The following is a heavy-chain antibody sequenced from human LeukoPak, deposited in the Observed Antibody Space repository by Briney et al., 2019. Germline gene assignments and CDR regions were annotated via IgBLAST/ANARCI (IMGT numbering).Heavy chain of an antibody. Sequence: GASVKVSCKASGYTFTSYGISWVRQAPGQGLEWMGWISAYNGNTNYAQKLQGRVTMTTDTSTSTAYMELRSLRSDDTAVYYCARDYGCCGKSHPVDYWGQGTLVTVSS. V-gene: IGHV1-18*01. CDR1: GYTFTSYG. CDR2: ISAYNGNT. CDR3: ARDYGCCGKSHPVDY. J-gene: IGHJ4*02. D-gene: IGHD2-21*01.